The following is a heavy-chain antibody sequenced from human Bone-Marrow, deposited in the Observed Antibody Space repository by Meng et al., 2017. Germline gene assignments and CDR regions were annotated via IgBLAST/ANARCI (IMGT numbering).Heavy chain of an antibody. V-gene: IGHV3-33*01. CDR3: ARDTGAVAPELDY. D-gene: IGHD6-19*01. CDR1: GFKFSSYG. J-gene: IGHJ4*02. CDR2: IWYDGSKK. Sequence: QVQLVESGGGVVQPGRSLRRSCAVSGFKFSSYGMHWVRQAPGKGLEWVAVIWYDGSKKYYADSVKGRFTISRDDSKNTLFLQMNTLTAEDTAVYYCARDTGAVAPELDYWGQGTLVTVSS.